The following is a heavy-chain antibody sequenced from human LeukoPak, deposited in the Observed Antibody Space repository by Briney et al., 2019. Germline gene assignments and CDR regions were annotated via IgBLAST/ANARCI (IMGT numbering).Heavy chain of an antibody. CDR2: INSSGSTI. J-gene: IGHJ3*02. CDR1: GFIFSDYY. CDR3: ATSLWSDDAFDI. Sequence: GGSLRLSCAASGFIFSDYYMSWIRQAPGKGLEWVSCINSSGSTIYYADSVKGRFTISRDNAKNSLYLQMNSLRAEDTAVYYCATSLWSDDAFDIWGQGTMVTVSS. V-gene: IGHV3-11*01. D-gene: IGHD3-10*01.